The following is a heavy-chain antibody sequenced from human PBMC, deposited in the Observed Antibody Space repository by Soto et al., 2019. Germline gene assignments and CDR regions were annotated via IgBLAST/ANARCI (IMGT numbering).Heavy chain of an antibody. CDR1: GGSISSGDYY. V-gene: IGHV4-30-4*01. CDR3: ARDPLYYYDSSGYFRFDP. CDR2: IYYSGST. Sequence: QVQLQESGPGLVKPSQTLSLTCTVSGGSISSGDYYWSWIRQPPGKGLEWIGYIYYSGSTYYNPSLKSRVTISVATSKNHCSLKLSSVTAADTAVYYCARDPLYYYDSSGYFRFDPWGQGTLVTVSS. D-gene: IGHD3-22*01. J-gene: IGHJ5*02.